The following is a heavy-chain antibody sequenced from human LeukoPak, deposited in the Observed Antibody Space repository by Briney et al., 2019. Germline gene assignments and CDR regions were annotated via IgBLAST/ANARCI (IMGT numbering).Heavy chain of an antibody. CDR3: ARLSAYYYGSYFYYYMDV. V-gene: IGHV3-7*01. CDR2: IRQDESER. D-gene: IGHD3-10*01. Sequence: GRSLRLSCEGSGFSFSSYWMTWVRQPPGKGPEWVANIRQDESERYSADSVKGRFTISRDNAKKSVYLYMSSLRAEDTALYYCARLSAYYYGSYFYYYMDVWGKGTTVTVSS. J-gene: IGHJ6*03. CDR1: GFSFSSYW.